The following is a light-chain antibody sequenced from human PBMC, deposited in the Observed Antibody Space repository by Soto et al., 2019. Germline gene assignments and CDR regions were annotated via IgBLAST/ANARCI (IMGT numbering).Light chain of an antibody. CDR1: SSSSHIGHHS. J-gene: IGLJ1*01. V-gene: IGLV1-51*01. Sequence: QTVVTQPPSVSAAPGQKVTISCSGSSSSSHIGHHSVSWYQHLPGTAPKLLIYDNDQRPSGIPARFSGSKSATSATLDNTGLQTGDEADYYCGTWDTGLRAYVLGTGTKLTVL. CDR3: GTWDTGLRAYV. CDR2: DND.